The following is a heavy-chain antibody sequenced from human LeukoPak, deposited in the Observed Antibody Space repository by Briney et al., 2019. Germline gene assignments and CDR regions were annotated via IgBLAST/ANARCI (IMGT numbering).Heavy chain of an antibody. J-gene: IGHJ4*02. CDR1: GGSISSGGYY. CDR2: INHSGST. D-gene: IGHD3-9*01. CDR3: ARGAAILTGYSLFDY. Sequence: SETLSLTCTVSGGSISSGGYYWSWIRQHPGKGLEWIGEINHSGSTNYNPSLKSRVTISVDTSKNQFSLKLSSVTAADTAVYYCARGAAILTGYSLFDYWGQGTLVTVSS. V-gene: IGHV4-31*03.